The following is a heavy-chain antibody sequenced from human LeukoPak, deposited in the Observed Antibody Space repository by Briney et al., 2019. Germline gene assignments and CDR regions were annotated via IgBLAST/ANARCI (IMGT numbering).Heavy chain of an antibody. D-gene: IGHD3-10*01. Sequence: GGSLRLSCVASGFTFRSHWMHWVRQVPGQGLVWLSRTNSDATTTTYADSVKGRFTISRDNAKNTVYLQMNSLRAEDTAVYYCARQILWFGELFDYWGKGTLVTVSS. CDR3: ARQILWFGELFDY. CDR2: TNSDATTT. V-gene: IGHV3-74*01. CDR1: GFTFRSHW. J-gene: IGHJ4*02.